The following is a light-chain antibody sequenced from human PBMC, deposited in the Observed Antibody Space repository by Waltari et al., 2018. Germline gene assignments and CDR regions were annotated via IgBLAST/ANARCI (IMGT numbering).Light chain of an antibody. CDR1: QSVSSSS. CDR3: QQYSSLPLT. CDR2: GAS. J-gene: IGKJ3*01. Sequence: EIVLTQSPGTLSLSPGERATLSCRASQSVSSSSLAWSKQKPGQAPRLLIYGASSRATGIPDRFSGSGSGTDFSLTISRLEPEDFAVYYCQQYSSLPLTFGPGTKVDLK. V-gene: IGKV3-20*01.